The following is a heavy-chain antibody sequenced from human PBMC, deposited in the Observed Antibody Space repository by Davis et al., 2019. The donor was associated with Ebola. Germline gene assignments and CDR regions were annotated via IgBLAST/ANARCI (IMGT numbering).Heavy chain of an antibody. CDR1: GGSFSSYY. CDR3: ARGVLPAAIGFFWFDP. D-gene: IGHD2-2*01. V-gene: IGHV4-59*01. J-gene: IGHJ5*02. Sequence: SETLSLTCAVYGGSFSSYYWSWIRQPPGKGLEWIGYIYYSGSTNYNPSLKSRVTISVDTSKNQFSLKLSSVTAADTAVYYCARGVLPAAIGFFWFDPWGQGTLVTVSS. CDR2: IYYSGST.